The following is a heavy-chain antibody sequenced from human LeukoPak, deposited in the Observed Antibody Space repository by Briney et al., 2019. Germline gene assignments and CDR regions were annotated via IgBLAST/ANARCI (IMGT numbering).Heavy chain of an antibody. D-gene: IGHD1-26*01. CDR3: ARGGWELLA. J-gene: IGHJ4*02. V-gene: IGHV4-61*01. Sequence: SETLPLTCTVSGGSVSSGSYYWSWIRQPPGKGLEWIGYIYYSGSTNYNPSLKSRVTISVDTSKNQFSLKLSSVTAADTAVYYCARGGWELLAWGQGTLVTVSS. CDR2: IYYSGST. CDR1: GGSVSSGSYY.